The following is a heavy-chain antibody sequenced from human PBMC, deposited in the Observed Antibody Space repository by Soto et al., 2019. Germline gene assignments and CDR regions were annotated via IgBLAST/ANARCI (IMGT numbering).Heavy chain of an antibody. CDR2: IKPSDGDT. D-gene: IGHD3-10*01. J-gene: IGHJ3*02. CDR3: AKGRGGIDGEDEALKI. CDR1: GYSFSNYY. V-gene: IGHV1-46*03. Sequence: QVNLVQSGAEVKKPGASVKLSCQASGYSFSNYYMHWVRQAPGQGLEWMGIIKPSDGDTIYAQSFEGTVTVTGDTSTSTVCMEMKGLTYEDTAGYYCAKGRGGIDGEDEALKIWGQGTKVTVSS.